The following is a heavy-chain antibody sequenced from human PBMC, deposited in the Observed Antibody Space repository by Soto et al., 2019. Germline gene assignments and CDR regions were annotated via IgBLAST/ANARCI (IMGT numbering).Heavy chain of an antibody. D-gene: IGHD2-15*01. CDR3: APLSVSLSGPYGIHV. CDR2: MLYSGRT. CDR1: GYSVSSSDYY. V-gene: IGHV4-39*01. J-gene: IGHJ6*02. Sequence: SETLSLTCSVSGYSVSSSDYYWAWIRQPPGKGLVWIGSMLYSGRTYYNPSLKSRVTLSVDTSKNQFSVRLNSVTASDTAVYYCAPLSVSLSGPYGIHVWGQGTTVTVSS.